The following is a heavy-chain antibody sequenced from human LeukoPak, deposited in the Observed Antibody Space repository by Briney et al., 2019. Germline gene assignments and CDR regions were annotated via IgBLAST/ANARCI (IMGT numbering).Heavy chain of an antibody. CDR3: ARGLVTASNFYYYFMDV. D-gene: IGHD2-21*02. V-gene: IGHV3-74*01. J-gene: IGHJ6*03. CDR1: GFTFSSNW. Sequence: GGSLRLSCAASGFTFSSNWMHWVRQVPGKGLVWLSRVNSDGSSTYYADSVRGRFTISRDNAKNTLYLQMSSPRAEDSAVYYCARGLVTASNFYYYFMDVWGKGTTVTVSS. CDR2: VNSDGSST.